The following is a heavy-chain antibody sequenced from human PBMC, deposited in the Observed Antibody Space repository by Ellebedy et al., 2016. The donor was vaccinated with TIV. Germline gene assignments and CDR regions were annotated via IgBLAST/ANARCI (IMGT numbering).Heavy chain of an antibody. CDR3: ARLGDYVSYWYFDL. J-gene: IGHJ2*01. CDR2: IYYSGST. CDR1: GGSVSSGSYY. Sequence: SETLSLXXTVSGGSVSSGSYYWSWIRQPPGKGLEWIGYIYYSGSTNYNPSLKSRVTISVDTSKNQFSLKLSSVTAADTAVYYCARLGDYVSYWYFDLWGRGTLVTVSS. D-gene: IGHD4-17*01. V-gene: IGHV4-61*01.